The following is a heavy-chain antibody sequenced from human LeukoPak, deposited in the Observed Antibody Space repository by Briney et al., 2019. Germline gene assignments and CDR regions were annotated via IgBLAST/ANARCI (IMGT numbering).Heavy chain of an antibody. CDR3: ARLAVPPGNRGWYYEH. J-gene: IGHJ4*02. CDR2: INQGGSEK. D-gene: IGHD2-2*01. Sequence: GGSLRLSCAASRFIFRNYWMCWVRQGPGEGLEWVANINQGGSEKYYVDSVKGRFTISRDNAKNSLDLQMNSLRVEDTAIYYCARLAVPPGNRGWYYEHWGQGTLVTVSS. CDR1: RFIFRNYW. V-gene: IGHV3-7*03.